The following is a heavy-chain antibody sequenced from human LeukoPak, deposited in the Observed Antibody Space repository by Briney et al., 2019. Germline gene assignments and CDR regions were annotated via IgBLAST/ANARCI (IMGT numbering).Heavy chain of an antibody. V-gene: IGHV3-30*18. Sequence: PGGSLRLSCAASGFTFSSYGMHWVRQAPGKGLEWVAVISYDGSNKYYADSVKGRFTISRDNSKNTLYLQMNSLRAEDTAVYYCAKHAFDYWGQGTLVTVSS. CDR1: GFTFSSYG. J-gene: IGHJ4*02. CDR2: ISYDGSNK. CDR3: AKHAFDY.